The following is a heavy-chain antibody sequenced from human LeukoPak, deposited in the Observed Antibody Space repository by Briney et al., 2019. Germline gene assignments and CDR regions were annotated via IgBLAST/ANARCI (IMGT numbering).Heavy chain of an antibody. D-gene: IGHD3-10*01. Sequence: ASVKVSCKVSGYTLTELSMHWVRQAPGKGLEWMGGFDPEDGETIYAQKFQGRVTMTGDTSTDTAYMELSSLRSEDTAVYYCATGRRVYYGSGNLLYWGQGTLVTVSS. CDR2: FDPEDGET. CDR1: GYTLTELS. CDR3: ATGRRVYYGSGNLLY. J-gene: IGHJ4*02. V-gene: IGHV1-24*01.